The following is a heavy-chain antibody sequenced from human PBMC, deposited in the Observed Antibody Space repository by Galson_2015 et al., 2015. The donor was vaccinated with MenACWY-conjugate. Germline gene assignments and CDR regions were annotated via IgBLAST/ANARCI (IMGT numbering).Heavy chain of an antibody. CDR2: ITSGSDYI. V-gene: IGHV3-21*01. Sequence: SLRLSCAASGFTFNTYTMNWVRQAPGEGLEWVSSITSGSDYIHYADSVKGRFTVSRDNAENSLYLQMNSLRPEDTAVYYCAREDLAWAFGLDYWGQGTLVTVPS. CDR3: AREDLAWAFGLDY. CDR1: GFTFNTYT. D-gene: IGHD2/OR15-2a*01. J-gene: IGHJ4*02.